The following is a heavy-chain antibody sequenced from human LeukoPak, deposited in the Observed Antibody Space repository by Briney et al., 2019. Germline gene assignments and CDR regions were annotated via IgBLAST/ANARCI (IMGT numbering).Heavy chain of an antibody. Sequence: ASVKVSCKASGYTFTTYGISWVRQAPGQGLEWMGWISTYNGSTDYAQKLQGRVTMTTDTSTSTTYMELRSLRSDDTAVYYCARGAPLSGSGPWGQGTLGTVSS. CDR1: GYTFTTYG. CDR2: ISTYNGST. J-gene: IGHJ5*02. V-gene: IGHV1-18*01. D-gene: IGHD3-10*01. CDR3: ARGAPLSGSGP.